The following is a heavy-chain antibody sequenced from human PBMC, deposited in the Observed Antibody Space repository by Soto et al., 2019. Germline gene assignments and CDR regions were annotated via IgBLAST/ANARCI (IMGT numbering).Heavy chain of an antibody. CDR1: GYTFTSYG. Sequence: GASVKVSCKASGYTFTSYGISWVRQAPGQGLEWMGWISAYNGNTNYAQKLQGRVTMTTDTSTSTAYMELRSLRSDDTAVYYCARSYDSSGYYDRGIDYWGQGTLVTVSS. V-gene: IGHV1-18*01. CDR2: ISAYNGNT. CDR3: ARSYDSSGYYDRGIDY. D-gene: IGHD3-22*01. J-gene: IGHJ4*02.